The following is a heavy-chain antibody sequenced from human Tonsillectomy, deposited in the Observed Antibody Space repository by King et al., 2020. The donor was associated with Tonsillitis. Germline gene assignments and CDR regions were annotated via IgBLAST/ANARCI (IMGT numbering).Heavy chain of an antibody. Sequence: QVQLVESGAEVKKPGASVELSCKAAGNIFTTYYVHWVRQAPGQGLESMGWIHADSGVTTYLQKFQGRVTMTSDTSINTVYMELSSLTFDDTAMYFCARAGGSDGYYYNAFDFWGQGTMVTVSP. D-gene: IGHD3-22*01. CDR2: IHADSGVT. V-gene: IGHV1-2*02. CDR1: GNIFTTYY. J-gene: IGHJ3*01. CDR3: ARAGGSDGYYYNAFDF.